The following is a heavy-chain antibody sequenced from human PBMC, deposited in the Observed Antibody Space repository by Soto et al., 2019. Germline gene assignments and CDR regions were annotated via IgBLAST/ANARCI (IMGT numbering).Heavy chain of an antibody. CDR1: GYSFTSYW. D-gene: IGHD3-22*01. CDR3: ARLPGYYHSSGYPDY. Sequence: GESLKISCKGSGYSFTSYWISWVRQMPGKGLEWMGRIDPSDSYTNYSPSFQGHVTISADKSISTAYLQWSSLKASDTAMYYCARLPGYYHSSGYPDYWGQGTLVTVSS. J-gene: IGHJ4*02. CDR2: IDPSDSYT. V-gene: IGHV5-10-1*01.